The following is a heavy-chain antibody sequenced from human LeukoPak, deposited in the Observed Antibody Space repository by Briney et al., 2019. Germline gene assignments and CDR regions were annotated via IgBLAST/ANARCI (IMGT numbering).Heavy chain of an antibody. Sequence: SETLSLTCTVSGGSISSYYWSWIRQPPGKGLKWIGNIYYSGYTTYSPSLRSRVTISVDTSKNQFSLKLSSVTAADTAVYYCARETSQKGAHYMDVWGKGTTITISS. J-gene: IGHJ6*03. V-gene: IGHV4-59*01. CDR2: IYYSGYT. CDR1: GGSISSYY. CDR3: ARETSQKGAHYMDV. D-gene: IGHD3-16*01.